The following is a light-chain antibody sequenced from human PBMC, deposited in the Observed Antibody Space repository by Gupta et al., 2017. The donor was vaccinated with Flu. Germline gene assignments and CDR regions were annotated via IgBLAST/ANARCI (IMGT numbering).Light chain of an antibody. CDR2: VNS. J-gene: IGLJ1*01. CDR3: QSYDSSLSGPSYV. CDR1: TSNIGAGYD. Sequence: QSVQTQPPSVSGAPGQRVTLSCTGRTSNIGAGYDVQWYQQLPGAAPKLLIYVNSNRPSGVPDRFSGSKSGTSASLAITGLQAEDEADYYCQSYDSSLSGPSYVFGTGTKVTVL. V-gene: IGLV1-40*01.